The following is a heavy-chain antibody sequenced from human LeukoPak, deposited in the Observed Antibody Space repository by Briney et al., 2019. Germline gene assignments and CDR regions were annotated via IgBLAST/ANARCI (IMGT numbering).Heavy chain of an antibody. Sequence: GGSLRLSCAASGFTFNLHWIHWVRQPPGKGLEWLSRISDDGTTTNYADSVKGRFTISRDNAKNTLYLQMHSLRVDDTAVYYCARDSRYHSGWGSYQPYWFDPWGQGTLVTVSS. CDR2: ISDDGTTT. D-gene: IGHD3-10*01. J-gene: IGHJ5*02. V-gene: IGHV3-74*01. CDR1: GFTFNLHW. CDR3: ARDSRYHSGWGSYQPYWFDP.